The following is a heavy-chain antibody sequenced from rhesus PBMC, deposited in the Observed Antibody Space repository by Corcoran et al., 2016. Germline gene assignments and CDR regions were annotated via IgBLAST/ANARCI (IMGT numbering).Heavy chain of an antibody. V-gene: IGHV4-127*01. J-gene: IGHJ4*01. Sequence: QVQLQESGPGLVKPSETLSLTCTVSGYSINNAYGWSWIRQPPGKGLEWVAFIGGPYGSTNYNPSLGRRVTISKDTSKNEFSLRLTSVTAADTAVYYCASGWDTGGTVRGYWGQGVLVTVSS. CDR3: ASGWDTGGTVRGY. CDR1: GYSINNAYG. CDR2: IGGPYGST. D-gene: IGHD5-42*01.